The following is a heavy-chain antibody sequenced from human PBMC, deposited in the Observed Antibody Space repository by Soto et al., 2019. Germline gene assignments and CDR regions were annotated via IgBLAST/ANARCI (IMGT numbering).Heavy chain of an antibody. CDR3: ARISSSGSYWGAFDY. CDR1: GFTFSSYA. V-gene: IGHV3-30-3*01. Sequence: QVQLVESGGGVVQPGRSLRLSCAASGFTFSSYAMHWVRQAPGKGLEWVAVISYDGSNKYYADSVKGRFTISRDNSKNTLYLQMNSLRAEDTAVYYCARISSSGSYWGAFDYWGQGTLVTVSS. J-gene: IGHJ4*02. D-gene: IGHD1-26*01. CDR2: ISYDGSNK.